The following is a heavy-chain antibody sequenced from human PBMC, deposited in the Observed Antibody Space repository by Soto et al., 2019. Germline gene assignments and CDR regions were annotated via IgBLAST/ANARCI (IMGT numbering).Heavy chain of an antibody. D-gene: IGHD4-17*01. CDR2: ITNSGSAI. Sequence: QVQLVESGGGLVKPGGSLRLSCAASGFTLSDYRMTWIRQAPGKGLEWVSHITNSGSAIYYAASVKGRFTISRDSANNSLFLQMNSLRAEDTAVYYCARVYDYRGGPHYPWGQGTLVTVSS. CDR3: ARVYDYRGGPHYP. J-gene: IGHJ5*02. V-gene: IGHV3-11*01. CDR1: GFTLSDYR.